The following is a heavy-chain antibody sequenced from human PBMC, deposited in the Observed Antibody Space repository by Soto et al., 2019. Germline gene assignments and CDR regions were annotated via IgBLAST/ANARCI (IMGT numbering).Heavy chain of an antibody. J-gene: IGHJ6*01. V-gene: IGHV4-31*03. CDR2: IYYSGST. CDR1: GGTISSGGYY. CDR3: ARAKASGFGYGMDV. Sequence: SETLSLTCTVSGGTISSGGYYWSWIRQHPGKGLEWIGYIYYSGSTYYNPSLKSRVTLSVDTSKNQFSLKLSSVTAADTAVYYCARAKASGFGYGMDVWGQGSTVTVSS. D-gene: IGHD3-16*01.